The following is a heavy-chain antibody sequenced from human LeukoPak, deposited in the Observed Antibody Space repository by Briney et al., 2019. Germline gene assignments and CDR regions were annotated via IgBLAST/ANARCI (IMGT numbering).Heavy chain of an antibody. CDR3: ARDCGSGGCDY. V-gene: IGHV3-74*01. J-gene: IGHJ4*01. Sequence: GGSLRLSCAASGFTFSSYWMHWVRQAPGKGLVWVSRIQSDGSSTTYADSVKGRFTISRDNAKNTVYLQMNSLRTEDTAVYYCARDCGSGGCDYWGQGTLVTVSS. D-gene: IGHD2-15*01. CDR2: IQSDGSST. CDR1: GFTFSSYW.